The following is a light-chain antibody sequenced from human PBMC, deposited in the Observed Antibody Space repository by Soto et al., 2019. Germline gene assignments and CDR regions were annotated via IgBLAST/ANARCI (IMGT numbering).Light chain of an antibody. V-gene: IGLV2-14*01. CDR3: SSYTNINTRACV. Sequence: QSVLTQPASVSGSPGQSITISCTGTSGDIGSYNRVSWYQQHPGKAPKLIIYEVTDRPSGVSNRFSGSKSGNTASLTISGLQDEDEAEYYCSSYTNINTRACVFGTGTKVTF. J-gene: IGLJ1*01. CDR2: EVT. CDR1: SGDIGSYNR.